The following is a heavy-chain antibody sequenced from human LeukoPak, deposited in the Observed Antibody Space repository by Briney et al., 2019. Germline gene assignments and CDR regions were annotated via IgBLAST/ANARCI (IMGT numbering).Heavy chain of an antibody. CDR3: ARDKYAGYETFDY. V-gene: IGHV1-2*02. D-gene: IGHD5-12*01. CDR2: INPNNGGT. J-gene: IGHJ4*02. Sequence: ASVKVSCKASGYTFTGYYIHWVRQAPGQGLEWMGWINPNNGGTNYAQKFQGRVTMTRDTSISTAYMELNRLTSDDTAVYYCARDKYAGYETFDYWGQGTPVTVSS. CDR1: GYTFTGYY.